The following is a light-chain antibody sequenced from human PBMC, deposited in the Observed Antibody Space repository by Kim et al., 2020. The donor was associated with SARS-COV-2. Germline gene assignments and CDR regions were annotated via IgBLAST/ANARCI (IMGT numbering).Light chain of an antibody. CDR3: SSYAGSDTLI. V-gene: IGLV2-14*03. J-gene: IGLJ2*01. CDR2: DVS. CDR1: SSDVGGYNY. Sequence: GKSITISCTGTSSDVGGYNYVSWYQQHPGKAPKLMIYDVSNRPAGVSNRFSGSKSGNTASLTISGLQAEDEADYYCSSYAGSDTLIFGGGTQLTVL.